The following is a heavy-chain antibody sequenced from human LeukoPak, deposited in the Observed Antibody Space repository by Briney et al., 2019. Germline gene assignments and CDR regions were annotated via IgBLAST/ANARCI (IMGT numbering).Heavy chain of an antibody. Sequence: SESLSLTCTVSGVSISGYYWIWIRQSPGRGLEYIGSIFYRESFSYGGTTFYNPSLQSRVTISVDTSKNAFSLRLTSVTAADTAVYFCARQISGNKDYWGQGTLVTVSS. J-gene: IGHJ4*02. CDR2: IFYRESFSYGGTT. V-gene: IGHV4-59*05. CDR3: ARQISGNKDY. D-gene: IGHD1/OR15-1a*01. CDR1: GVSISGYY.